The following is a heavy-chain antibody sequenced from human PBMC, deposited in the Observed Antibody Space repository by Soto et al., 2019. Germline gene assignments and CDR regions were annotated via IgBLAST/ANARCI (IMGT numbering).Heavy chain of an antibody. Sequence: SETLSLTCTVSGASIGSCDYYWSWIRQHPGKGLEWIGYIYYSGGTYYNPSLKSRVTISVDTSKNQFSLELSSVTAADTAVYYCASIYDSSGYYYGNNWFDPWGQGTLVTVS. D-gene: IGHD3-22*01. J-gene: IGHJ5*02. V-gene: IGHV4-31*02. CDR2: IYYSGGT. CDR3: ASIYDSSGYYYGNNWFDP. CDR1: GASIGSCDYY.